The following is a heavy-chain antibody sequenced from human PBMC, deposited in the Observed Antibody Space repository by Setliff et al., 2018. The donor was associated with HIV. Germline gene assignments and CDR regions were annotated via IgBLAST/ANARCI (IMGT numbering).Heavy chain of an antibody. CDR2: IYTSGST. Sequence: SETLSLTCTVSGGSINSGSYYWSWIRQPAGKGLEWIGHIYTSGSTNYNPSLKSRVTISVDTSKNQFSLKLSSVIAADTAVYSCARDTMFRGVPGWFDPWGQGTLVTVSS. V-gene: IGHV4-61*09. CDR3: ARDTMFRGVPGWFDP. CDR1: GGSINSGSYY. J-gene: IGHJ5*02. D-gene: IGHD3-10*01.